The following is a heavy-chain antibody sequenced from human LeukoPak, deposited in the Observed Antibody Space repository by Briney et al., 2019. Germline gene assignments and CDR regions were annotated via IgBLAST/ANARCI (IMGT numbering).Heavy chain of an antibody. CDR2: IHPSGGST. Sequence: ASVKLSCKGSGYIFTNHYSHGVRQAPGKGLEGMGVIHPSGGSTSYAPKFQARVVMTKDTSTSTVYLDLSSLRFEDTALYYCARMGMDSAMVTNFFDSWGQGTMVTVSS. CDR3: ARMGMDSAMVTNFFDS. D-gene: IGHD5-18*01. J-gene: IGHJ4*02. CDR1: GYIFTNHY. V-gene: IGHV1-46*01.